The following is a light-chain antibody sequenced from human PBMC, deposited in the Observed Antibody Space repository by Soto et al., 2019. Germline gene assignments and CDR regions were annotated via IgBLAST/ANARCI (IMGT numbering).Light chain of an antibody. CDR2: AAS. Sequence: DIQMTQSPSSLSASIGDRVTITCRASQSIGTSLSWHQQKSGRAPKLLIHAASTLQSGVPSRFRCSVSGTDFTLTISSLQPEDVAVYYCQQSYSTLYTFGQGTNLAIK. CDR1: QSIGTS. CDR3: QQSYSTLYT. V-gene: IGKV1-39*01. J-gene: IGKJ2*01.